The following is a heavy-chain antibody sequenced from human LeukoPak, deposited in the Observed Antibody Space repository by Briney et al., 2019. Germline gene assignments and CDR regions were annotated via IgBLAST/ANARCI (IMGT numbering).Heavy chain of an antibody. CDR2: IWYDGSKK. CDR3: VKGMGSGSYNW. CDR1: GFTFSNQG. D-gene: IGHD3-10*01. Sequence: PGGSLRLSCAASGFTFSNQGMHWVRQAPGKGLEWVAVIWYDGSKKYYADSVKGRLTISRDNSKNTLYLQMGSLRAEDTAVYYCVKGMGSGSYNWWGQGTLVTVSS. J-gene: IGHJ4*02. V-gene: IGHV3-30*02.